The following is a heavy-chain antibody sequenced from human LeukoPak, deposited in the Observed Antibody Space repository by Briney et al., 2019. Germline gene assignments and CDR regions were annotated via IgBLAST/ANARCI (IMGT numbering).Heavy chain of an antibody. CDR3: ARFQQYNTVLRSAEDGPNYYYGMDV. CDR2: IIPIFGTA. V-gene: IGHV1-69*13. D-gene: IGHD4-17*01. Sequence: ASVKVSCKASGGTFISYAISWVRQAPGQGLEWMGGIIPIFGTANYAQKFQGRVTITADESTSTAYMELSSLRSEDTAVYYCARFQQYNTVLRSAEDGPNYYYGMDVWGRGTTVTVSS. J-gene: IGHJ6*02. CDR1: GGTFISYA.